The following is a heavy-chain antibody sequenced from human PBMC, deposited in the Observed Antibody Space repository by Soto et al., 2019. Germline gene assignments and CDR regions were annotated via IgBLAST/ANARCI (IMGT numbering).Heavy chain of an antibody. CDR3: ARCSLRGCDYGMDV. D-gene: IGHD6-19*01. J-gene: IGHJ6*02. Sequence: ASVKVSCKASGYTFTGYYMHWVRQAPGQGLEWMGWINPNSGGTNYAQKFQGWVTMTRDTSISTAYMELSSLRSEDTAVYYCARCSLRGCDYGMDVWGQGTTVTVS. CDR1: GYTFTGYY. CDR2: INPNSGGT. V-gene: IGHV1-2*04.